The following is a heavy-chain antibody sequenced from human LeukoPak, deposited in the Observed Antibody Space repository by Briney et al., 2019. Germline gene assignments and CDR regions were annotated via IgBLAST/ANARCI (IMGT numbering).Heavy chain of an antibody. CDR2: IYYSGST. V-gene: IGHV4-39*01. CDR3: ARTRYYYNSRSYGAPYYFDY. D-gene: IGHD3-10*01. Sequence: SQTLSLTCTVSGGSISSGSYYWGWIRQPPGKGLEWIGSIYYSGSTYYNPSLKSRVAISVDTSKNQFSLKLSSVTAADTAVYYCARTRYYYNSRSYGAPYYFDYWGQGTLVTVSS. CDR1: GGSISSGSYY. J-gene: IGHJ4*02.